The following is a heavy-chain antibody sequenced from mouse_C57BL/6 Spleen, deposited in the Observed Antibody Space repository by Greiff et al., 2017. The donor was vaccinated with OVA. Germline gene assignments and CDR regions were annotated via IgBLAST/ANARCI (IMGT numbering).Heavy chain of an antibody. V-gene: IGHV1-64*01. J-gene: IGHJ2*01. D-gene: IGHD2-3*01. Sequence: VQLQQSGAELVKPGASVKLSCKASGYTFTSYWMHWVKQRPGQGLEWIGMIHPNSGSTNYNEKFKSKATLTVDKSSSTAYMQLSSLTSEDSAVYYCARSLIYDGYYVDYWGQGTTLTVSS. CDR2: IHPNSGST. CDR1: GYTFTSYW. CDR3: ARSLIYDGYYVDY.